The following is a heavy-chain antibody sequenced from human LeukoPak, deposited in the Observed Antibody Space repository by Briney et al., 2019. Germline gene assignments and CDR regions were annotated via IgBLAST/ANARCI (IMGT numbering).Heavy chain of an antibody. Sequence: ASVNVSCKASGYTFTGYYMHWVRQAPGQGLEWMGWINPNSGGTNCAQKFQGRVTMTRDTSISTAYMELSRLRSDDTAVYYCARDPTYYDFWSGYYTKEGFDPWGQGTLVTVSS. CDR3: ARDPTYYDFWSGYYTKEGFDP. V-gene: IGHV1-2*02. D-gene: IGHD3-3*01. J-gene: IGHJ5*02. CDR2: INPNSGGT. CDR1: GYTFTGYY.